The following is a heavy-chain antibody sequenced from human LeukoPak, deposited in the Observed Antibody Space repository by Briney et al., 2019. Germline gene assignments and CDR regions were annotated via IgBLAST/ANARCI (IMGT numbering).Heavy chain of an antibody. CDR2: INYSGST. CDR1: GGSFSGYY. Sequence: SETLSLTCAVHGGSFSGYYLGWTRQPTRQGMDWIGAINYSGSTNYYPSLKSGGTISVDTSKNQFSLKLSSVTAADTAVYYCASEARVHYDSSGYYYGWGQGTLVTVSS. V-gene: IGHV4-34*01. D-gene: IGHD3-22*01. J-gene: IGHJ4*02. CDR3: ASEARVHYDSSGYYYG.